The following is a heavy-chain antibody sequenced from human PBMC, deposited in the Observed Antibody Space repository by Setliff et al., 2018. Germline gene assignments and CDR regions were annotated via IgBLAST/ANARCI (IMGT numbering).Heavy chain of an antibody. CDR2: IYTSGST. J-gene: IGHJ4*02. Sequence: SETLSLTCTVSGGSISSYYWSWIRQPAGKGLEWIGRIYTSGSTNYNPSLKSRVTMSADTSTNHFSLKLTSVTAADTAVYYCAKERYFDWFFENWGQGTLGTVS. CDR1: GGSISSYY. CDR3: AKERYFDWFFEN. V-gene: IGHV4-4*07. D-gene: IGHD3-9*01.